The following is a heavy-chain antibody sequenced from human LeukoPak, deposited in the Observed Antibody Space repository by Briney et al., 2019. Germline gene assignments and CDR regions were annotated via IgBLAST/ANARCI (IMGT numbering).Heavy chain of an antibody. CDR2: INHSGST. Sequence: SETLSLTCAVYGGSFSGYYWSWIRQPPGKGLEWIGEINHSGSTYYNPSLKSRVTISVDTSKNQFSLKLSSVTAADTAVYYCARSHIVVVVAATLFDYWGQGTLVTVSS. CDR1: GGSFSGYY. V-gene: IGHV4-34*01. D-gene: IGHD2-15*01. J-gene: IGHJ4*02. CDR3: ARSHIVVVVAATLFDY.